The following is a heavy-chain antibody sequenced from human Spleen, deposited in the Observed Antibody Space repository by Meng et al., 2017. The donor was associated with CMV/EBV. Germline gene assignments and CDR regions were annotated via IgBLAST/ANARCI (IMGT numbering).Heavy chain of an antibody. CDR1: GYTFSNSG. V-gene: IGHV1-18*01. Sequence: ASGYTFSNSGITWVRQAPGQGLEWMGWISPYNDNTYYAQKFQGRVTMTTDTSMSTAYMELRSLRSDDTAIFYCARVNRAGATTHFDYWGQGTLVTVSS. CDR2: ISPYNDNT. J-gene: IGHJ4*01. D-gene: IGHD1-26*01. CDR3: ARVNRAGATTHFDY.